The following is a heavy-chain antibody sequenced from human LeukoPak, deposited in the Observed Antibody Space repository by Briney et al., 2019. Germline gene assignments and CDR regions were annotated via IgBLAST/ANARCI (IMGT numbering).Heavy chain of an antibody. J-gene: IGHJ4*02. CDR2: FDPEDGET. Sequence: GVSVKVSCKVSGYTLTELSMHWVRQAPGKGLEWMGGFDPEDGETIYAQKFQGRVTMTEDTSTDTAYMELSSLRSEDTAVYYCATVDSLWFGERFNYFDYWGQGTLVTVSS. V-gene: IGHV1-24*01. D-gene: IGHD3-10*01. CDR3: ATVDSLWFGERFNYFDY. CDR1: GYTLTELS.